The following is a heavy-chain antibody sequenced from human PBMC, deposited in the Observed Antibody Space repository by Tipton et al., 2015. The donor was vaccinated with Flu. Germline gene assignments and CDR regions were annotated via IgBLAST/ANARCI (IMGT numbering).Heavy chain of an antibody. CDR3: ARASNGGAFEF. CDR2: ISYDGSNK. CDR1: GFTFSSYA. D-gene: IGHD2-8*01. Sequence: QLVQSGGGVVQPGRSLRLSCAASGFTFSSYAMHWVRQAPGKGLEWVAVISYDGSNKYYADSVKGRFTISGDNSKNTLYLQMNSLRAEDTAVYYSARASNGGAFEFWGHGTMVTVSS. J-gene: IGHJ3*01. V-gene: IGHV3-30*04.